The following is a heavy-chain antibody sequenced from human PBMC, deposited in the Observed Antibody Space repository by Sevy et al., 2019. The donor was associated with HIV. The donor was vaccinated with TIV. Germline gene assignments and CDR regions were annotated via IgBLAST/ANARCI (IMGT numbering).Heavy chain of an antibody. CDR3: RAIYFCARTLSGYDFNYFDY. J-gene: IGHJ4*02. CDR1: GYNFIDYY. Sequence: ASVKVSCKASGYNFIDYYIHWPRQAPGNGLEWLGWINPKTGGTNLSQKFQGRLTMTTDTSTSTAYMELTRLRSGDSLTHGDRAIYFCARTLSGYDFNYFDYWGQGTLVTVSS. V-gene: IGHV1-2*02. D-gene: IGHD5-12*01. CDR2: INPKTGGT.